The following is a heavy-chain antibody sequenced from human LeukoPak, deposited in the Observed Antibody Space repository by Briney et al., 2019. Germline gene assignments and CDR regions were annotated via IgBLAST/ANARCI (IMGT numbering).Heavy chain of an antibody. Sequence: PSETLSLTCTVSGGSISSYYWSWIRQPPGKGLEWIGYIYYSGSTNYNPSLKSRVTISVDTSKNQFSLKLSSVTAADTAVYYCARQDKLYYYGSGSLGFDYWGQGTLVTVSS. D-gene: IGHD3-10*01. J-gene: IGHJ4*02. CDR3: ARQDKLYYYGSGSLGFDY. CDR1: GGSISSYY. CDR2: IYYSGST. V-gene: IGHV4-59*08.